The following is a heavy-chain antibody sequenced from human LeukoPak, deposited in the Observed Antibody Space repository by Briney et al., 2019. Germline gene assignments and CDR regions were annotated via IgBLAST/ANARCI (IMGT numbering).Heavy chain of an antibody. J-gene: IGHJ4*02. D-gene: IGHD1-1*01. CDR3: VGRPWNFDY. V-gene: IGHV3-15*01. CDR2: IKSKNDGETT. Sequence: PGGSLRLSCTASGLNFNHAWMTWVRQAPGKGLEWVGRIKSKNDGETTDFAAPVKGRFTISRDESKRMMFLEMQSLKTEDTAVYYCVGRPWNFDYWGQGILVTVSS. CDR1: GLNFNHAW.